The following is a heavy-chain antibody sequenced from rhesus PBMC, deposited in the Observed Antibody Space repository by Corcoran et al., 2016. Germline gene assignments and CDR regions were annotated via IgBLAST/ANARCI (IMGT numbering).Heavy chain of an antibody. CDR3: AKVGYSGSWGD. Sequence: EVQLVETGGGLVQPGGSLKLSCAASGFTFSSYGKSWVRQAPGKGLEWVSAVNSGGGSTYYADSVKCRCTISRDNSKNTLSLQMSSLRAEDTAVYYCAKVGYSGSWGDWGQGVLVTVSS. D-gene: IGHD6-25*01. CDR2: VNSGGGST. J-gene: IGHJ4*01. CDR1: GFTFSSYG. V-gene: IGHV3S5*01.